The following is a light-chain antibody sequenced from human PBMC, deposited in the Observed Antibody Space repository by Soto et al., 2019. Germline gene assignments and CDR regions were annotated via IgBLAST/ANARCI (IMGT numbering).Light chain of an antibody. J-gene: IGKJ4*01. CDR2: AAS. CDR3: QQRSDWPPSLT. CDR1: QSVRNS. V-gene: IGKV3-11*01. Sequence: EIVLTQSPATLSLSPGERATLSCRASQSVRNSLAWYQQKPGQAPRLLIYAASHRATGIPTRFSGSGSGTDFILTITSLEPEDVAVYYCQQRSDWPPSLTVGGGTKVEIK.